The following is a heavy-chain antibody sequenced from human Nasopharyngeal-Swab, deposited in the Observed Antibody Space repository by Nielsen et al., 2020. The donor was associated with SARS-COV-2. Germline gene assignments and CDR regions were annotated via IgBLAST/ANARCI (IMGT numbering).Heavy chain of an antibody. J-gene: IGHJ4*02. Sequence: GSLRLSCAASGFTFSSYGMHWVRQAPGKGLEWVAVIWYDGSNKYYADSVKGRFTISRDNSKNTLYLQMNSLRAEDTAVYYCARSYVLRFLEWPAPPDYWGQGTLVTVSS. CDR1: GFTFSSYG. CDR3: ARSYVLRFLEWPAPPDY. V-gene: IGHV3-33*01. D-gene: IGHD3-3*01. CDR2: IWYDGSNK.